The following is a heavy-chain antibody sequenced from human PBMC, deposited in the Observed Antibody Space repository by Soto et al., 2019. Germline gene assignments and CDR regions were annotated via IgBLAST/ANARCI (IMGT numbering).Heavy chain of an antibody. Sequence: QVQLVQSGAEVKKPGASVKVSCKASGYTFTSYDINWVRQATGQGLEWMGWMNPNSGNTGYAQKFQGRVTMTRNTAISTDYMELSSLRSEDTAVYYCARGYCSGVSCFSMSLMDVWGQGTTVTVSS. CDR2: MNPNSGNT. CDR3: ARGYCSGVSCFSMSLMDV. D-gene: IGHD2-15*01. J-gene: IGHJ6*02. V-gene: IGHV1-8*01. CDR1: GYTFTSYD.